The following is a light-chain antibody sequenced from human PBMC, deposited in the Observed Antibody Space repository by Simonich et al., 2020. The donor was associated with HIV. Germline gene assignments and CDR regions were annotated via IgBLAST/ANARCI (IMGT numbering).Light chain of an antibody. CDR2: GAS. Sequence: EIVMTQSPATLSVSPGERVTLSCRASQSISSNLAWYQQKPGQAPRLLIYGASTRATGIPARFSGSGSGTDFTLTISRLEPEDFAVYYCQQYGRTPYTFGQGTKLEIK. V-gene: IGKV3-15*01. CDR3: QQYGRTPYT. J-gene: IGKJ2*01. CDR1: QSISSN.